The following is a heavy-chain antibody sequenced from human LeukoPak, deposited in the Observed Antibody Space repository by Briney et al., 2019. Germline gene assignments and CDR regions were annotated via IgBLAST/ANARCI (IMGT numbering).Heavy chain of an antibody. CDR2: IFTGGTT. CDR3: ARGVVEYNWNDVSCFDP. CDR1: GVSINSGNYY. D-gene: IGHD1-20*01. V-gene: IGHV4-61*02. J-gene: IGHJ5*02. Sequence: PSETLSLTCSVSGVSINSGNYYWTWIRQPAGKGLQWIGRIFTGGTTNYNPSLQSRVTISMDASKRQVSLRLRSVTAADTAVYYCARGVVEYNWNDVSCFDPWGQGTLVTVSS.